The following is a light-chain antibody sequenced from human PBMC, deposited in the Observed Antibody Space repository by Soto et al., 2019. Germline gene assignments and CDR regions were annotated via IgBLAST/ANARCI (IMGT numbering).Light chain of an antibody. V-gene: IGKV3-20*01. CDR1: QSVSSSY. CDR2: GAS. Sequence: EIVLTQSPGTLSLSPGERATLSCRASQSVSSSYLAWYQQKPGQAPRLLIHGASARATGIPDRFSGSGSGTDFTLTISRLEPEDFAVYFCQQYGSSPMCTFGQGTTLEIK. CDR3: QQYGSSPMCT. J-gene: IGKJ2*02.